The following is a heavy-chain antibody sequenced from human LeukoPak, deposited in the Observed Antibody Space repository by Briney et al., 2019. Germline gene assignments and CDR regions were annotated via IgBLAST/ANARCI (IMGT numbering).Heavy chain of an antibody. D-gene: IGHD2-2*02. V-gene: IGHV4-34*01. CDR2: INHSGST. Sequence: PSETLSLTCAVYGGSFSGYYWSWIRQPPGKGLEWIGEINHSGSTNYNPSLKSRVTISVDTSKNQFSLKLSPVTAADTAVYYCARGYGVVPAAIPYYFDYWGQGTLVTVSS. J-gene: IGHJ4*02. CDR1: GGSFSGYY. CDR3: ARGYGVVPAAIPYYFDY.